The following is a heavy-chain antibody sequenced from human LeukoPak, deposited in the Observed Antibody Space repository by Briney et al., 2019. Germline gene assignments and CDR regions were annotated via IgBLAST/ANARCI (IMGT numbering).Heavy chain of an antibody. J-gene: IGHJ4*02. Sequence: GGSLRLSCAASGFTFSSYAMSWVRQAPGEGLEWVSAISGSGGSTYYADSVKGRFTISRDNSKNTLYLQMNSLRAEDTAVYYCAKNRLIGVPAAIGYWGQGTLVTVSS. D-gene: IGHD2-2*01. CDR1: GFTFSSYA. V-gene: IGHV3-23*01. CDR3: AKNRLIGVPAAIGY. CDR2: ISGSGGST.